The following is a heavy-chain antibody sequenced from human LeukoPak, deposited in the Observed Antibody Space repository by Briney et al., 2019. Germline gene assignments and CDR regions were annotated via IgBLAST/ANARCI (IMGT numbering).Heavy chain of an antibody. CDR2: INSGDSDT. CDR3: ARLSCAEPTNHKHIDC. Sequence: GESLNISCKGFRYSFTQFWIGWVRQMPGKGLEWMGIINSGDSDTRYSPSFQGQVTISADKSIYTAYLQWDSLKASDTAMYYCARLSCAEPTNHKHIDCWGQGTLVTVSS. V-gene: IGHV5-51*01. J-gene: IGHJ4*02. D-gene: IGHD1-14*01. CDR1: RYSFTQFW.